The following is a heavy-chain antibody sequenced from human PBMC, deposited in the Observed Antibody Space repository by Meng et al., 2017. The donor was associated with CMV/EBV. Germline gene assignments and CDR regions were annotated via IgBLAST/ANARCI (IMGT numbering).Heavy chain of an antibody. D-gene: IGHD3-3*01. V-gene: IGHV3-30-3*01. CDR1: GFTFT. CDR2: ISYDGSNE. J-gene: IGHJ4*02. CDR3: ARAEVGVVLAPGDY. Sequence: QLRVERFGRAVVQPGRSLCSSCAASGFTFTVHWIRQAPGKGLVWVAVISYDGSNEYYSNSAKGRFTISRDNSKNTLYLQMNSLKPEDTAVYYCARAEVGVVLAPGDYWGQGTLVTVSS.